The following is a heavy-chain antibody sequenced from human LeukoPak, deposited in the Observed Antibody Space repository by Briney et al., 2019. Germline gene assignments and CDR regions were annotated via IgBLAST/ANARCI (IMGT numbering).Heavy chain of an antibody. CDR1: GFTFSSYG. CDR2: IWYDGSNK. D-gene: IGHD3-10*01. J-gene: IGHJ4*02. Sequence: PGGSLRLSCAASGFTFSSYGMHWVRQAPGKGLEWVAVIWYDGSNKYYADSVKGRFTISRDNSKNTLYLQMNSLRAEDTAVYYCANIWFGELARDYWGQGTLVTVSS. CDR3: ANIWFGELARDY. V-gene: IGHV3-33*06.